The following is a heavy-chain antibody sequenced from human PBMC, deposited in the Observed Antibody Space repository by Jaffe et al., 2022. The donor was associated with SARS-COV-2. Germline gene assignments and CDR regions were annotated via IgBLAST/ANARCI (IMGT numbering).Heavy chain of an antibody. CDR3: ARIEAMPASGVDY. D-gene: IGHD2-2*01. Sequence: EVQLVESGGGLVQPGGSLRLSCAASGFTFSSYWMSWVRQAPGKGLEWVANIKQDGSEKYYVDSVKGRFTISRDNAKNSLYLQMNSLRAEDTAVYYCARIEAMPASGVDYWGQGTLVTVSS. CDR1: GFTFSSYW. V-gene: IGHV3-7*03. CDR2: IKQDGSEK. J-gene: IGHJ4*02.